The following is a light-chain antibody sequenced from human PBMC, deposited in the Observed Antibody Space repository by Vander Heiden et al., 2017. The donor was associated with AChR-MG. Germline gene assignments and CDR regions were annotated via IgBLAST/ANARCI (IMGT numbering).Light chain of an antibody. CDR2: AAS. CDR3: QQSYSTPRAFT. J-gene: IGKJ3*01. Sequence: DIQMTQSPSSLSASVGDRVTITCRASQSISSYLNWYQQKPGKAPKLLTYAASSLQSGIPSRFSGSGSGTDFTLTISSRQPEDFATYYCQQSYSTPRAFTFGHGTKVDIK. CDR1: QSISSY. V-gene: IGKV1-39*01.